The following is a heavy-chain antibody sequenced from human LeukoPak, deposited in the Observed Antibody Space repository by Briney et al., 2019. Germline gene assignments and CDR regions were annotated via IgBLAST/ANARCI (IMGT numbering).Heavy chain of an antibody. CDR1: GYTFTGYY. Sequence: GASVKVSCKASGYTFTGYYMHWVRQAPGQGLEWMGWINPNSGGTNYAQKFQGRVTMTRDTSISTAYMELSRLRSDDTAVYYCARGGMTTVTAGWFDPWGQGTLVTVS. CDR3: ARGGMTTVTAGWFDP. V-gene: IGHV1-2*02. D-gene: IGHD4-17*01. CDR2: INPNSGGT. J-gene: IGHJ5*02.